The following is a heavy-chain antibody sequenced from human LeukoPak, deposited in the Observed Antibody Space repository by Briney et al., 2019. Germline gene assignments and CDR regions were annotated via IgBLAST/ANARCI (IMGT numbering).Heavy chain of an antibody. Sequence: ASVKVSCKASGYTFTDYYIHWVRQAPGKGLEWMGWINPYSGGAKNAQKFRGRVTMTRDTSTGTAYMDLSRLTFDDTAFYYCARGDIYGDYVWWGQGTLVTVSS. CDR1: GYTFTDYY. CDR2: INPYSGGA. CDR3: ARGDIYGDYVW. J-gene: IGHJ4*02. V-gene: IGHV1-2*02. D-gene: IGHD4-17*01.